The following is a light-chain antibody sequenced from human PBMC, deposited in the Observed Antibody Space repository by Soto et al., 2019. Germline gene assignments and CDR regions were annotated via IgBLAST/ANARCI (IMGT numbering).Light chain of an antibody. CDR2: AIS. CDR3: QQSYSTPYT. Sequence: DIQMTQSPSSLSASVGDRVTITCRASQSITNYLNWYQQKPGKAPKLLMYAISTLQSGVPSRFGGSGSGTEFTLTISSLQPDDFATDYCQQSYSTPYTFGQGTK. V-gene: IGKV1-39*01. J-gene: IGKJ2*01. CDR1: QSITNY.